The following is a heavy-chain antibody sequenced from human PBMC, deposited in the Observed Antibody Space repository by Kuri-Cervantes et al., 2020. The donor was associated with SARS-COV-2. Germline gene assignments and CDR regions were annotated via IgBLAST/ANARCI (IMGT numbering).Heavy chain of an antibody. V-gene: IGHV1-8*02. Sequence: ASVKVSCKASGYTFTGYYMHWVRQAPGQGLEWMGWMNPNSGNTGYAQKFQGRVTMTRNTTISTAYMELSSLRSEDTAVYYCARGPFAARIYGMDVWGQGTTVTVSS. CDR1: GYTFTGYY. CDR3: ARGPFAARIYGMDV. J-gene: IGHJ6*02. D-gene: IGHD6-6*01. CDR2: MNPNSGNT.